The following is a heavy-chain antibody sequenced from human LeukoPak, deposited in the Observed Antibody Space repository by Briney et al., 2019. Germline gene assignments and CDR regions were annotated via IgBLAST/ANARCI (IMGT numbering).Heavy chain of an antibody. CDR1: GFTFSSYW. CDR3: ARPLRLQDYYYYYYMDV. Sequence: GGSLRLSCAASGFTFSSYWMHWVRQAPGKGLVWVSRVNSDGSSTTYADSVKGRFTISRDNAKNTLYLQMNSLRAEDTAVYYCARPLRLQDYYYYYYMDVWGKGTTVTVSS. V-gene: IGHV3-74*01. D-gene: IGHD4-11*01. CDR2: VNSDGSST. J-gene: IGHJ6*03.